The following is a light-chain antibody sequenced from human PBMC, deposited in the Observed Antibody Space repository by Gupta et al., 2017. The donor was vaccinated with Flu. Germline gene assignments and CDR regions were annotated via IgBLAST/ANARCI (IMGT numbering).Light chain of an antibody. CDR2: GAS. V-gene: IGKV3-15*01. J-gene: IGKJ3*01. CDR1: RDINSD. Sequence: EVVMTQSPDTLSVSPGERATLSCRASRDINSDLAWYQQKPGQAPRLLIHGASTRAPGIPARFSGSGFGTEYTLTISSLQSEDFAIYYCQQYNRWPPYTFGPGTTVVIK. CDR3: QQYNRWPPYT.